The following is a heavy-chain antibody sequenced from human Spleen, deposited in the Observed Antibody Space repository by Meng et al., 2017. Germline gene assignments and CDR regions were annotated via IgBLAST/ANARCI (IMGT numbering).Heavy chain of an antibody. CDR3: ARQVEEFGPYP. Sequence: GSLRLSCSVSGDSFTSYYWSWVRQPPGKGLEWIGYVYYGGNTNYNPSLKSRVTMTLDTSKSQYSLKLRSVTAEDTAVYYCARQVEEFGPYPWGQGTLVTVSS. D-gene: IGHD3-10*01. CDR1: GDSFTSYY. CDR2: VYYGGNT. J-gene: IGHJ5*02. V-gene: IGHV4-59*01.